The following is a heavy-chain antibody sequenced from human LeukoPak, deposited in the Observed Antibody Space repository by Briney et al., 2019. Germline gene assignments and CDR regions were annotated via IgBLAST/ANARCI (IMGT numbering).Heavy chain of an antibody. V-gene: IGHV5-51*01. CDR2: IYPGDSDT. J-gene: IGHJ3*02. Sequence: GESLKISCKGSGYSFTSYWIGWVRQMPGKGLEWMGIIYPGDSDTRYSPSFQGQVTISADKSISTAYLQWSSLKASDTAMYYCARRRRYFDWFLSAAPAHDAFDIWGQGTMATVSS. CDR3: ARRRRYFDWFLSAAPAHDAFDI. D-gene: IGHD3-9*01. CDR1: GYSFTSYW.